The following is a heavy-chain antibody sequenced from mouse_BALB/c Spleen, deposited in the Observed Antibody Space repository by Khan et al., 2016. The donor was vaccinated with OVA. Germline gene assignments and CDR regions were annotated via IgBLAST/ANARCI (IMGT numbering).Heavy chain of an antibody. J-gene: IGHJ2*01. D-gene: IGHD2-4*01. Sequence: QVQLKESGAELAKPGASVKMSCKASGYTFTSYWMHWVKQRPGQGLEWIGYINPSTGYTEYNQKFKDKATLTADKSSSTAYMQLSSLTSEDSAVYYCARGGYDDGLFDYWGQGTTLTVSS. CDR2: INPSTGYT. CDR1: GYTFTSYW. CDR3: ARGGYDDGLFDY. V-gene: IGHV1-7*01.